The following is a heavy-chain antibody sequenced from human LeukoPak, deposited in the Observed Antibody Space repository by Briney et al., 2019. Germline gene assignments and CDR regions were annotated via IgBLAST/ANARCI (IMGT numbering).Heavy chain of an antibody. CDR2: VNHSGNT. D-gene: IGHD6-13*01. CDR3: ARELVRAAAGTGYYFDY. Sequence: SETLSLTCAVYGGSFSGYYWSWIRQPPGKGLEWIGEVNHSGNTNHNPSLKIRVTISVDTSKNQFSLKLSSVTAADTAVYYCARELVRAAAGTGYYFDYWGQGTLVTVSS. J-gene: IGHJ4*02. CDR1: GGSFSGYY. V-gene: IGHV4-34*01.